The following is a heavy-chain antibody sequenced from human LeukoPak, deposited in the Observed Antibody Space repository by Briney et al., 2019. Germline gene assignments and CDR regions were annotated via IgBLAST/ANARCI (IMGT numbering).Heavy chain of an antibody. CDR1: GYSFTSYW. J-gene: IGHJ5*02. D-gene: IGHD5-24*01. V-gene: IGHV5-51*01. CDR2: IYAGDYDT. Sequence: ASVKISCKGSGYSFTSYWIGWVGQRPGKGVERMGNIYAGDYDTRYITAFQGQVTISADKSISTAYLQWSSLKASATAMYYCARRGDGYPSDWFDPWGQGTLVTVSS. CDR3: ARRGDGYPSDWFDP.